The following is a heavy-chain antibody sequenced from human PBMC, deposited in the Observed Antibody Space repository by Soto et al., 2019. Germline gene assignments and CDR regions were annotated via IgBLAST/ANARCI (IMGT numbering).Heavy chain of an antibody. CDR3: AIPGGVYCSSTSCSRAEYFQH. J-gene: IGHJ1*01. V-gene: IGHV3-30-3*01. Sequence: QVQLVESGGGVVQPGRSLRLSCAASGFTFSSYAMHWVRQAPGKGLEWVAVISYDGSNKYYADSVKGRFTISRDNSKNTLYLQMNSLRAEDTAVYYCAIPGGVYCSSTSCSRAEYFQHWGQGTLVTVSS. CDR2: ISYDGSNK. D-gene: IGHD2-2*01. CDR1: GFTFSSYA.